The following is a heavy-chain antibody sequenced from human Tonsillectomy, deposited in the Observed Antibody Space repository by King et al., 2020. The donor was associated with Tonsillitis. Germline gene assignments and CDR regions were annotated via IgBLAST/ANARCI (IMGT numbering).Heavy chain of an antibody. CDR3: ASSGARYCSSTGCYPPLDY. Sequence: VQLPQWGAGLLKPSETLSLTCAVYGGSFSGYYWSWIRQPPGKGLEWIGEINHSGSTNYNPSLKSRVTISVDTSKNQFSLRLTSVTAADTAVYYCASSGARYCSSTGCYPPLDYWGQGTLVTVSS. J-gene: IGHJ4*02. CDR2: INHSGST. CDR1: GGSFSGYY. D-gene: IGHD2-2*01. V-gene: IGHV4-34*01.